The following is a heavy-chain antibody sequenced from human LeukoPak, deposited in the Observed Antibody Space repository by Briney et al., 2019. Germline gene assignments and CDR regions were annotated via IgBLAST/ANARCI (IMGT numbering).Heavy chain of an antibody. CDR2: ISGSGGST. J-gene: IGHJ4*02. CDR3: AKVPMVRGVQDY. Sequence: AGGSLRLSCAASGFTFSSYAMSWVRQAPGKGLEWVSAISGSGGSTYYADSVKGRFTISRDNSKNTLYLQMNSLRAEDTAVYYCAKVPMVRGVQDYWGQGTLVTVSS. V-gene: IGHV3-23*01. CDR1: GFTFSSYA. D-gene: IGHD3-10*01.